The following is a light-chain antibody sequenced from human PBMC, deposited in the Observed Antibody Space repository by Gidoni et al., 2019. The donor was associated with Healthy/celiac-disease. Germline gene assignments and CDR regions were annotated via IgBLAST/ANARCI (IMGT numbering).Light chain of an antibody. CDR1: QSVSSN. CDR3: QQYNNWPPWT. Sequence: EILMTQSPATLSVSPGERATLSCRASQSVSSNLAWYQQKPGQAHRPLIYGASTRATGIPARFSGSGSGTEFTLTISSLQSEDFAVYYCQQYNNWPPWTFGQGTKVEIK. V-gene: IGKV3-15*01. J-gene: IGKJ1*01. CDR2: GAS.